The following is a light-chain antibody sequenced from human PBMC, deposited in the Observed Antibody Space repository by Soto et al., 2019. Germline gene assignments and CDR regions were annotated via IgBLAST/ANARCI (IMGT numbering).Light chain of an antibody. CDR3: QQTYATPPT. CDR2: AAS. CDR1: QTIRTS. V-gene: IGKV1-39*01. Sequence: DIQMTQPPSSLSASVGDRVILTCRASQTIRTSLNWYQQKPGKAPKLLIYAASTLHSGVPSRFSGSGSGTDFTLSISNLQPEDFATYFCQQTYATPPTFGQGTKVEI. J-gene: IGKJ1*01.